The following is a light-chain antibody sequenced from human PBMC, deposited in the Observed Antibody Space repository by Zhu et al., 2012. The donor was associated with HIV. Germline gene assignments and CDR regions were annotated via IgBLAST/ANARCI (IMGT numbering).Light chain of an antibody. CDR3: QNYDSGPET. V-gene: IGKV1-27*01. CDR2: RAS. J-gene: IGKJ1*01. Sequence: DIQMTQSPSSLSVSIGDRVTITCRASQDINFHLAWYQQKPGRVPKLLISRASSLQSGVPSRFSGGASGTDFTLTISSLQPEDVATYFCQNYDSGPETFGQGTTV. CDR1: QDINFH.